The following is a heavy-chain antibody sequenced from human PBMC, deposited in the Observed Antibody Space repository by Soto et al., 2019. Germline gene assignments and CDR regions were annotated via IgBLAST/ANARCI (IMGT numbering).Heavy chain of an antibody. J-gene: IGHJ6*02. Sequence: QPGGSLRISCAASGFTLSSYAMSWVRQAPGKGLEWVSAISGSGNRTFHADSVKGRFTISRDNAKNALYLQMNSLRVEDTAVYYCAKEVTSGSYSHYYYGLDVWGLGTMVTVS. CDR2: ISGSGNRT. D-gene: IGHD1-26*01. CDR1: GFTLSSYA. V-gene: IGHV3-23*01. CDR3: AKEVTSGSYSHYYYGLDV.